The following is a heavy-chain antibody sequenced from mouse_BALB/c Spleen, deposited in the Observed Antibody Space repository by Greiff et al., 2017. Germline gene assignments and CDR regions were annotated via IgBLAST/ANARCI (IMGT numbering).Heavy chain of an antibody. D-gene: IGHD2-1*01. J-gene: IGHJ1*01. CDR3: AGNYRYFDV. Sequence: VQLQQSGPELVKPGASVKMSCKASGYTFTDYYMDWVKQSHGESFEWIGRVNPYNGGTSYNQKFKGKATLTVDKSSSTAYMELNSLTSEDSAVYYCAGNYRYFDVWGAGTTVTVSS. CDR2: VNPYNGGT. V-gene: IGHV1-19*01. CDR1: GYTFTDYY.